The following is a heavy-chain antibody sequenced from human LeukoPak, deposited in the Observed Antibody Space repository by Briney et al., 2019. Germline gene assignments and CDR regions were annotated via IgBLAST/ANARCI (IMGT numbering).Heavy chain of an antibody. Sequence: GGSLRLSCAASGFTFSGSAMHWVRQASGKGLEWVGRIRSKANSYATAYAASVKGRFTISRDDSKNTAYLQMNSLKTEDTAVYYCTRQPPLALGSHYWGQGTLVTVSS. CDR1: GFTFSGSA. CDR2: IRSKANSYAT. CDR3: TRQPPLALGSHY. V-gene: IGHV3-73*01. J-gene: IGHJ4*02. D-gene: IGHD3-10*02.